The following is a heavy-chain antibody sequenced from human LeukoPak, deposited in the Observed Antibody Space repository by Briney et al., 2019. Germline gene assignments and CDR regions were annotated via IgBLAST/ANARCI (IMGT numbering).Heavy chain of an antibody. V-gene: IGHV4-4*07. D-gene: IGHD2-2*01. J-gene: IGHJ5*02. CDR3: ARDSCDSTRCPGRFDP. CDR1: GGSISSYY. Sequence: SETLSLTCTVSGGSISSYYWSWIRQPAGKGLEWIGRIYTRGATNYNPSLESRVTILVDTSKNQLSLKLTSVTAADTAVYYCARDSCDSTRCPGRFDPWGQGTLVTVSS. CDR2: IYTRGAT.